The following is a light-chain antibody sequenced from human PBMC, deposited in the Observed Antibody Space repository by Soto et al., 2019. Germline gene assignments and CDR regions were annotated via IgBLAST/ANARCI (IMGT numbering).Light chain of an antibody. Sequence: DIQMTQSPSSLSSSIGDRVTITCRASQSIITYLNWYQQKSGNAPKLLIHGASNLEGGVPSRFSGSGSGTDFTLTISGLQPEDFASYYCQQSYSSPPEYTFGQGTKLEIK. CDR2: GAS. CDR1: QSIITY. V-gene: IGKV1-39*01. CDR3: QQSYSSPPEYT. J-gene: IGKJ2*01.